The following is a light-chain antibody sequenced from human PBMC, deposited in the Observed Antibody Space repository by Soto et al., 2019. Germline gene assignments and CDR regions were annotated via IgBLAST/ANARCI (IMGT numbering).Light chain of an antibody. CDR2: GNS. CDR3: QSYDSSLSGNVV. V-gene: IGLV1-40*01. CDR1: SGHIGAGYD. J-gene: IGLJ2*01. Sequence: QFVLTQPPSVSGAPGQRVTISCTGSSGHIGAGYDVHWYQQLPGTAPKLLIYGNSNRPSGVPDRFSGSKSGTSASLAITGLQAEDEADYYCQSYDSSLSGNVVFGGGTKLTAL.